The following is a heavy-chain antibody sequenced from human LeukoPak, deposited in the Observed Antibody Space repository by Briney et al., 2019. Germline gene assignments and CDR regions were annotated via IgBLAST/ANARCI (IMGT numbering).Heavy chain of an antibody. Sequence: ASVKVSCKASGYTFTSYDINWVRQATGQGLEWMGGMNPNSGNTGYAQKFQGRVTITRNTSLSTAYMELSSLRSEDTAVYYCARGERYSSSWSFNWFDPWGQGTLVTVSS. J-gene: IGHJ5*02. CDR3: ARGERYSSSWSFNWFDP. D-gene: IGHD6-13*01. V-gene: IGHV1-8*03. CDR1: GYTFTSYD. CDR2: MNPNSGNT.